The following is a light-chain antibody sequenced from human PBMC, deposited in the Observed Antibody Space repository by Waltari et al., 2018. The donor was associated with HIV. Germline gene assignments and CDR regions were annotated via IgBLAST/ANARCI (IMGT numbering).Light chain of an antibody. J-gene: IGKJ5*01. V-gene: IGKV1-5*03. CDR2: RAS. CDR3: QQYHTDPS. Sequence: DIHMTQSPSTLSAFVGDRVFITCRAIQPISNWLAWYQQKPGKAPKLLIHRASILESGVSSRFSGSGSGTEFTLIIDTLQVDDFATYYCQQYHTDPSFGQGTRLEFK. CDR1: QPISNW.